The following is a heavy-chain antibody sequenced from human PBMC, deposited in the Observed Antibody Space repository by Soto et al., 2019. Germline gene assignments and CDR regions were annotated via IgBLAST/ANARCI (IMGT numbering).Heavy chain of an antibody. CDR1: GYTFTSYD. D-gene: IGHD6-19*01. CDR2: MNPNSGNT. V-gene: IGHV1-8*01. J-gene: IGHJ4*02. CDR3: AREKAGPLDY. Sequence: QVQLVQSGAEVKKPGASVKVSCKASGYTFTSYDINWVRQAPGQGLEWMGWMNPNSGNTGYAQKFQGRATMTRKTSISTALTELSSMRSEDTAVYYGAREKAGPLDYWGQGNLVTVSS.